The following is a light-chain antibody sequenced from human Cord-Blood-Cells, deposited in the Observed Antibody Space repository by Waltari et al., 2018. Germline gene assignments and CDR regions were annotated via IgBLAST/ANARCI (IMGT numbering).Light chain of an antibody. CDR2: GAS. Sequence: EIVMTQSPATLSVSPGERATLSCRASQSVSSNLALYQQNPGQAPSLPIYGASTRATGIPARFSGSGSGTEFTLPISSLQSEDFAVYYCKQYNNWPRTFGQGTKVEIK. J-gene: IGKJ1*01. CDR1: QSVSSN. CDR3: KQYNNWPRT. V-gene: IGKV3-15*01.